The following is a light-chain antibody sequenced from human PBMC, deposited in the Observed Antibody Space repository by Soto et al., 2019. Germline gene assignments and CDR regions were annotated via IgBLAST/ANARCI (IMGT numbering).Light chain of an antibody. CDR1: QSVASTY. CDR3: QHRSNWPTWT. V-gene: IGKV3-15*01. J-gene: IGKJ1*01. CDR2: GAS. Sequence: IVLTQSPATLSVSPGERVTLSCRASQSVASTYLAWYQQRPGQAPRLLISGASTRATGIPARFSGSGSGTEFTLTISSLQSEDFAVYYCQHRSNWPTWTFGQGTKVEIK.